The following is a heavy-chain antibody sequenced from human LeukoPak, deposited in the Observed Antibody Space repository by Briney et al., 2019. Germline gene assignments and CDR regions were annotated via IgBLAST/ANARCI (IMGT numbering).Heavy chain of an antibody. V-gene: IGHV1-8*03. Sequence: VSVKVSCKASGYTFTSYDINWVRQATGQGLEWMGWMNPNSGNTGYAQKFQGRVTITTDTSTSTAYMELRSLRSDDTAVYYCARDHWNRGTFLSGSLVWGQGTLVTVSS. CDR2: MNPNSGNT. J-gene: IGHJ4*02. CDR3: ARDHWNRGTFLSGSLV. D-gene: IGHD1-26*01. CDR1: GYTFTSYD.